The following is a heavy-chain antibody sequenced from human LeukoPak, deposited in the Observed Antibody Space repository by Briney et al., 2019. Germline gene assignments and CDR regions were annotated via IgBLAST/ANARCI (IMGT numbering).Heavy chain of an antibody. CDR1: GYIFSHYW. CDR2: IYPDDSDT. D-gene: IGHD4-17*01. V-gene: IGHV5-51*01. Sequence: GESLKISCKGSGYIFSHYWIVWVRQMPGKGLEWMGIIYPDDSDTRYSPSFQGQVTFSADKSITTAYLQWSSLEASDTAMYYRARRTTSDAFDIWGQGTIVTVSS. CDR3: ARRTTSDAFDI. J-gene: IGHJ3*02.